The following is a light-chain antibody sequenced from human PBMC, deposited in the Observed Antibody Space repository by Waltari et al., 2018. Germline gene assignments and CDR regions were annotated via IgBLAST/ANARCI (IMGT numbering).Light chain of an antibody. CDR1: SSDFGGYNY. V-gene: IGLV2-8*01. J-gene: IGLJ3*02. CDR2: EVN. Sequence: QYALTQPPSASGSPGQSVTISCTGTSSDFGGYNYVSWYQRHPGKAPKLMIYEVNKRPSGVPDRFSGSKSGNTASLTVSGLQAEDEAEYSCSSYAGSNNWVFGGGTKLTVL. CDR3: SSYAGSNNWV.